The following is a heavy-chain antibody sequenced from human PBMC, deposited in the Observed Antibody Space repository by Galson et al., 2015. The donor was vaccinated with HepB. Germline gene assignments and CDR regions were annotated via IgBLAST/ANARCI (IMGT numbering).Heavy chain of an antibody. CDR2: LPTVGDP. V-gene: IGHV3-13*04. CDR3: ARDLTINSFFHGMDV. CDR1: GFGFSTYD. J-gene: IGHJ6*02. Sequence: SLRLSCAASGFGFSTYDMHWVRQPTGKGLEWVSGLPTVGDPYYPDSVKGRFLISRGNSKNTLFLQMNSLRADDTALYYCARDLTINSFFHGMDVWGQGTTVIV. D-gene: IGHD1-14*01.